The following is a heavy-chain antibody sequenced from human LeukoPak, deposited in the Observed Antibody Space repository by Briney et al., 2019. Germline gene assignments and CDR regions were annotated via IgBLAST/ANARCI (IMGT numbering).Heavy chain of an antibody. J-gene: IGHJ3*02. CDR1: GGYISSYY. CDR3: ARDIGYCSGGSCYFGTDDI. CDR2: VYYTGST. Sequence: PSETLSLTCSVSGGYISSYYWSWIRQPPGKGLEWIGFVYYTGSTNYTPSLKSRVTISVDMSKNQFSLRLSSVTAADTAVCYCARDIGYCSGGSCYFGTDDIWGQGTMVTVSS. V-gene: IGHV4-59*01. D-gene: IGHD2-15*01.